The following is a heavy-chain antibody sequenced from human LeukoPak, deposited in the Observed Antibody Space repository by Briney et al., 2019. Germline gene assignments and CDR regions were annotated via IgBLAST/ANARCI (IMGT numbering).Heavy chain of an antibody. D-gene: IGHD3-22*01. V-gene: IGHV4-30-2*01. J-gene: IGHJ3*02. CDR3: ARVHSSGRSGAFDI. CDR2: IYHSGST. Sequence: PSQTLSLTCAVSGGFISSGGYSWSWIRQPPGKGLEWIGYIYHSGSTYYNPSLKSRVTISVDRSKNQFSLKLSSVTAADTAVYYCARVHSSGRSGAFDIWGQGTMVTVSS. CDR1: GGFISSGGYS.